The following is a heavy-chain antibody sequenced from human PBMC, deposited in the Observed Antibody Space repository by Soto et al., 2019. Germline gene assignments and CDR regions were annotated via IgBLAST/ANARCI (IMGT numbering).Heavy chain of an antibody. CDR3: AKAGTLVVPAARGGYFDD. J-gene: IGHJ4*02. CDR1: GFTFSSYG. CDR2: ISYDGSNK. V-gene: IGHV3-30*18. Sequence: GGSLRLSCAASGFTFSSYGMHWVRQAPGKGLEWVAVISYDGSNKYYADSVKGRFTISRDNSKNTLYLQMNSLRAENTAVYYCAKAGTLVVPAARGGYFDDWGQGTLVTVSS. D-gene: IGHD2-2*01.